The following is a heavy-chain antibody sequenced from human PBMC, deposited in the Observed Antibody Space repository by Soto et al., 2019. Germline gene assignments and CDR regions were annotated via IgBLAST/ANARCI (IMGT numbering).Heavy chain of an antibody. Sequence: SVKVSCKASAGTFSSYGISWVRQAPGQGLEWMGGIIPIFGTANYAQKFQGRVTMTADTSTSTAYMELSSLRSDDTAVYYCAREITIFGVVITPYNWFDPWGQGTLVTVSS. CDR2: IIPIFGTA. D-gene: IGHD3-3*01. J-gene: IGHJ5*02. CDR1: AGTFSSYG. CDR3: AREITIFGVVITPYNWFDP. V-gene: IGHV1-69*06.